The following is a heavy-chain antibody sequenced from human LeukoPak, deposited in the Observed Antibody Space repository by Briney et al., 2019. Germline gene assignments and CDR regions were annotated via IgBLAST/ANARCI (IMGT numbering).Heavy chain of an antibody. CDR2: INPNSGGT. V-gene: IGHV1-2*04. D-gene: IGHD5-18*01. CDR1: GYTFTGYY. J-gene: IGHJ3*02. CDR3: ARERGYSAKAGAFDI. Sequence: ASVKVSCKASGYTFTGYYMHWVRQAPGQGLEWMGWINPNSGGTNYAQKFQGWVAMTRDTSISTAYMELSRLRSDDTAVYYCARERGYSAKAGAFDIWGQGTMVTVSS.